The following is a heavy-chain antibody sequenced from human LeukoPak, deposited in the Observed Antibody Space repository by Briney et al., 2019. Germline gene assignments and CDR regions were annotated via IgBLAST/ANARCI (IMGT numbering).Heavy chain of an antibody. CDR1: GFTFTNYG. D-gene: IGHD3-10*01. Sequence: GGSLRLSCAASGFTFTNYGMHWVRQAPGKGLEWVALITYDGYYKYYSDSVKGRFTISSDTSKNTLYLQMNSLRAEDTAVYYCARDLSPVVRASPMGYWGQGTPVTVSS. J-gene: IGHJ4*02. CDR2: ITYDGYYK. CDR3: ARDLSPVVRASPMGY. V-gene: IGHV3-30*03.